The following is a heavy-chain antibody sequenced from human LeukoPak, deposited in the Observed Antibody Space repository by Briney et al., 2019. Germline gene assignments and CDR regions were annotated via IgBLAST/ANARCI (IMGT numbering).Heavy chain of an antibody. J-gene: IGHJ5*02. CDR2: IIPIFGTA. V-gene: IGHV1-69*13. CDR3: ARGTAMAISNWFDP. CDR1: GGTFSIYA. D-gene: IGHD5-18*01. Sequence: GASVNVSCKASGGTFSIYAISWVRQAPGQGLEWMGGIIPIFGTADYAQKFQGRVTITADESTSTAYMELSSLRSEDTAVYYCARGTAMAISNWFDPWGQGTLVTVSS.